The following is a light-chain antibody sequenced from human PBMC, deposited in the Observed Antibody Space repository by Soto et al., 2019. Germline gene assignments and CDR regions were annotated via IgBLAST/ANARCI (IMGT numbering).Light chain of an antibody. Sequence: QSLLTQPASVSGSPGQSITISCTGTSSDVGTYNHVSWYQQHPGKAPQLIIYEVSNRPSGLSNRFSASKSGNTASLTISGLQAEDEADYYCCSYTPSRTLFLGNGTKVTVL. CDR2: EVS. V-gene: IGLV2-14*01. CDR1: SSDVGTYNH. CDR3: CSYTPSRTLF. J-gene: IGLJ1*01.